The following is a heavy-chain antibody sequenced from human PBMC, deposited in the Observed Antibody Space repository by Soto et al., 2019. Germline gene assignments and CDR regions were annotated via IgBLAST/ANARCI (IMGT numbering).Heavy chain of an antibody. J-gene: IGHJ6*02. CDR1: GFTFSSYG. V-gene: IGHV3-30*18. CDR2: ISYDGSNK. D-gene: IGHD6-13*01. Sequence: PGGSLRLSCAASGFTFSSYGMHWVRQAPGKGLEWVAVISYDGSNKYYADSVKGRFTISRDNSKNTLYLQMNSLRAEDTAVYYCAKDLKTVRSSWYFYYGMDVWGQGTTVTVSS. CDR3: AKDLKTVRSSWYFYYGMDV.